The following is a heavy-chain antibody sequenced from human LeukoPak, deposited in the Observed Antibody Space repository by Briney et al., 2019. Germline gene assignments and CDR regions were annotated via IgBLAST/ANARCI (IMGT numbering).Heavy chain of an antibody. CDR1: GFTFGDYA. D-gene: IGHD3-16*01. CDR3: TRMTFVRGRGPYYFDY. CDR2: IRSKAYGGTT. Sequence: GGSLRLSCTASGFTFGDYAMSWFRQAPGKGLEWVGFIRSKAYGGTTEYAASVKGRFTISRDDSKSIAYLQMNSLKTVDTAVYYCTRMTFVRGRGPYYFDYWGQGTLVTVSS. J-gene: IGHJ4*02. V-gene: IGHV3-49*03.